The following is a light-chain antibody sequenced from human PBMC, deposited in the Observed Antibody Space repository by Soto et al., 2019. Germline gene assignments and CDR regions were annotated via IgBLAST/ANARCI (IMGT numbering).Light chain of an antibody. V-gene: IGKV3-15*01. Sequence: EIVMTQSPATLSVSPGERSTLSCRASQSVSSYLAWYQQKPGQAPRLLIYGASTRATGIPARFSGSGSGTEFTLTISSLQSEDFAVYYCQQYNNSPLTFGGGTKVEIK. J-gene: IGKJ4*01. CDR1: QSVSSY. CDR3: QQYNNSPLT. CDR2: GAS.